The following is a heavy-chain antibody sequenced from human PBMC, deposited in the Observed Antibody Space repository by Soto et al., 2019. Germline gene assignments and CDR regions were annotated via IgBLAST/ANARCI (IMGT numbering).Heavy chain of an antibody. CDR1: GGSISSYY. CDR2: IYYNGST. Sequence: SETLSLTCTVSGGSISSYYWSWIRQPPGKGLEWIGYIYYNGSTNYNPSLKSRVTISVDTSKNQFSLKLSAVTAADTAGYYCARGTYGFGIWGQGTMVTVSS. J-gene: IGHJ3*02. V-gene: IGHV4-59*01. CDR3: ARGTYGFGI.